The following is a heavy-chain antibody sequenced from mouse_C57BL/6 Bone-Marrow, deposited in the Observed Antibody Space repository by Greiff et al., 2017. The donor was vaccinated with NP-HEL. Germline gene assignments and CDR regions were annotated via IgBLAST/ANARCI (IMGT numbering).Heavy chain of an antibody. CDR3: ARSPAGWPLCAMDY. D-gene: IGHD6-1*01. V-gene: IGHV1-82*01. Sequence: VQLQQSGPELVKPGASVKISCKASGYAFSSSWMNWVKQRPGKGLEWIGRIYPGDGDTNYNGKFKGKATLTADKSSSTAYMQLSSLTSEDSAVYFCARSPAGWPLCAMDYWGQGTSVTVSS. CDR1: GYAFSSSW. CDR2: IYPGDGDT. J-gene: IGHJ4*01.